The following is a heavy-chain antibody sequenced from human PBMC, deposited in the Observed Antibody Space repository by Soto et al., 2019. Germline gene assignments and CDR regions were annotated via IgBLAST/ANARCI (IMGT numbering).Heavy chain of an antibody. Sequence: QGQLVQSGAEVKKPGASVKISRKASGYSFTGYGISWLRQTPGQGLEWMGWITVYSGRINYAQKFQGRVTMTTDTSTNTAYMELRSLRFDDTAVYYCARRNSTNLVPYDPHFDPWGQGTLVTVSS. CDR1: GYSFTGYG. CDR3: ARRNSTNLVPYDPHFDP. CDR2: ITVYSGRI. J-gene: IGHJ5*02. V-gene: IGHV1-18*01. D-gene: IGHD3-3*01.